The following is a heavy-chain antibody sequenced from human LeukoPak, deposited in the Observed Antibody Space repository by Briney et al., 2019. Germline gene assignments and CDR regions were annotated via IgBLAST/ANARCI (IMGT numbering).Heavy chain of an antibody. J-gene: IGHJ4*02. CDR2: IYSGGST. CDR3: ARTSEDSSGYYYF. Sequence: GSLRISCAASGFTVSSNYMSWVRQAPGKGLEWVSVIYSGGSTYYADSVKGRFTISRDNSKNTLYLQMNSLRAEDTAVYYCARTSEDSSGYYYFGGQGTLVTVSS. CDR1: GFTVSSNY. V-gene: IGHV3-53*01. D-gene: IGHD3-22*01.